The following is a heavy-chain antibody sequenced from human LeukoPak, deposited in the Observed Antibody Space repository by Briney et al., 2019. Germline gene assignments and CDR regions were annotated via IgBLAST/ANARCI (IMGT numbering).Heavy chain of an antibody. D-gene: IGHD5-18*01. CDR3: ARRWIQPATGAAFDI. Sequence: SETLSLTCTVSGGSISSYYWSWIRQPPGKGLEWIGYIYYSGSTNYNPSLKSRVTISVDTSKNQFSLKLSSVTAADTAVYYCARRWIQPATGAAFDIWGQGTMVTVSS. J-gene: IGHJ3*02. CDR1: GGSISSYY. V-gene: IGHV4-59*08. CDR2: IYYSGST.